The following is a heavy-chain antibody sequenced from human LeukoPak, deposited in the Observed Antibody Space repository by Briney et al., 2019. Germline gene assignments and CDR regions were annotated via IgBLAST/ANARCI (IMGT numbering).Heavy chain of an antibody. D-gene: IGHD6-13*01. Sequence: PGGSLRLSCAASGFAFSTYTINWVRQAPGKGLEWVSSISSSSGYIYHADSVKGRFTISRDNAKNSLYLQMNSLRAEDTAVYYCARDRYGAAAGTGFDYWGQGTLVTVSS. J-gene: IGHJ4*02. CDR3: ARDRYGAAAGTGFDY. V-gene: IGHV3-21*01. CDR1: GFAFSTYT. CDR2: ISSSSGYI.